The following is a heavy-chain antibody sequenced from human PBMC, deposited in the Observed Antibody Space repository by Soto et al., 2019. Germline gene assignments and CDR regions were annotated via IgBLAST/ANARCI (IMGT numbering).Heavy chain of an antibody. Sequence: AVKVSCKASGGTFSSYAISWVRQAPGQGLEWMGGIIPIFGTANYAQKFQGRVTITADDSTSTAYMELSSLRSEDTAVSYCASERADYCSSTSCYLFGYWGQGPLVTVSS. J-gene: IGHJ4*02. V-gene: IGHV1-69*13. CDR3: ASERADYCSSTSCYLFGY. CDR1: GGTFSSYA. CDR2: IIPIFGTA. D-gene: IGHD2-2*01.